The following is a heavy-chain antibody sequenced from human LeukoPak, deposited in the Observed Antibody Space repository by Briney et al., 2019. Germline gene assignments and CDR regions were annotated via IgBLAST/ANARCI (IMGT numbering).Heavy chain of an antibody. D-gene: IGHD1-14*01. Sequence: AGGSLRLSCAASGFTFSDYYMSLIRQAPGKGLVWVSRISSDGSDGITTHYADSVRGRFTISRDDAKNTLYLQMNSLRAEDTAVYYCTRGGITFDYWGQGTLVTVSS. V-gene: IGHV3-11*04. CDR2: ISSDGSDGITT. J-gene: IGHJ4*02. CDR1: GFTFSDYY. CDR3: TRGGITFDY.